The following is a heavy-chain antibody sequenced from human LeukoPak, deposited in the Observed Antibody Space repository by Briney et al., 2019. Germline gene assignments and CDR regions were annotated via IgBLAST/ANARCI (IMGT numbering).Heavy chain of an antibody. CDR2: IYHSGST. CDR3: AGFYYYDSSGYYHFDY. V-gene: IGHV4-38-2*02. J-gene: IGHJ4*02. D-gene: IGHD3-22*01. Sequence: SETLSLTCTVSGYSISSGYYWGWIRQPPGKGLEWIGSIYHSGSTYYNPSLKSRVTISVDTSKNQFSLKLSSVTAADTAVYYCAGFYYYDSSGYYHFDYWGQGTLVTVSS. CDR1: GYSISSGYY.